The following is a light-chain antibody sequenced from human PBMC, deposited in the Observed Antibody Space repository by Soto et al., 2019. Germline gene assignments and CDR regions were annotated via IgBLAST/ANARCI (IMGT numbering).Light chain of an antibody. V-gene: IGKV1-5*03. J-gene: IGKJ1*01. CDR3: QYYKESST. CDR1: QSISSW. CDR2: QAS. Sequence: IQMTQSPSTLSASVGDRVTITCRASQSISSWLAWYQQKPGRAPKLLIYQASSSEIGVPSRFSGSGSGTEFTLTISSLQPDDIATYHCQYYKESSTFGQGTRLQI.